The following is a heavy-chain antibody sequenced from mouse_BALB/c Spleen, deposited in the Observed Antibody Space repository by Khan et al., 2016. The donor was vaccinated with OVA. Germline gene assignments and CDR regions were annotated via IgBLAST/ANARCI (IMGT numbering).Heavy chain of an antibody. CDR2: IYPGSGNI. V-gene: IGHV1-77*01. CDR3: ARVDTTSLDY. CDR1: GYTFTDYY. J-gene: IGHJ2*01. Sequence: QVQLKQSGAELARPGASVKLSCKASGYTFTDYYITWVKQRTGQGLEWIGEIYPGSGNIYYNENFKGKATLTADKSSSTAYMHLSSLTSEDSAVYCCARVDTTSLDYWGQGTTLTVSS. D-gene: IGHD4-1*02.